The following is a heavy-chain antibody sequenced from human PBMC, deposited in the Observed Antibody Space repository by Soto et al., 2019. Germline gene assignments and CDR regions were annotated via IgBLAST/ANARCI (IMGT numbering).Heavy chain of an antibody. CDR3: APSSSPYYFDN. CDR2: IIPMFGTA. CDR1: GGTLSNYA. J-gene: IGHJ4*02. V-gene: IGHV1-69*01. D-gene: IGHD6-13*01. Sequence: QVQLVQSGAEVKKPGSSVKVSCKASGGTLSNYAINWVRQAPGQGLEWMGGIIPMFGTANYAQKFQGRVTITADESTNTAYMELSSLRSEDTAVYYCAPSSSPYYFDNWGQGTLVTVSS.